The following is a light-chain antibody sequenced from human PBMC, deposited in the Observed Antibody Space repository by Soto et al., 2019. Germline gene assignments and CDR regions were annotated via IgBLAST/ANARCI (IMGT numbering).Light chain of an antibody. CDR1: NIGTKN. J-gene: IGLJ2*01. CDR2: YDD. Sequence: SYELTQPPSVSVAPGETARIPCGGNNIGTKNVHWYQQKPGQAPVLVIYYDDDRPSEIPERFSGSNSGNAATLTISRVEAGDEADYYCQVWADIRDRVVFGGGTKLTVL. V-gene: IGLV3-21*04. CDR3: QVWADIRDRVV.